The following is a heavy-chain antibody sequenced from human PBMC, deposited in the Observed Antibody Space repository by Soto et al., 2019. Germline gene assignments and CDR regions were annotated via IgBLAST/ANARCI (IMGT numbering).Heavy chain of an antibody. CDR1: GYNFITKA. D-gene: IGHD2-21*01. Sequence: QVQLVQSGAEMKEPGASVRVSCKASGYNFITKAVHWVRQAPGQSLEWMGLVNPDSGNTKYSQKLQGRVTIARDTSENTAYIDVRSLRYEETAMYYWAREPGDGHYFDFCGQGALGTFFS. CDR2: VNPDSGNT. CDR3: AREPGDGHYFDF. V-gene: IGHV1-3*01. J-gene: IGHJ4*02.